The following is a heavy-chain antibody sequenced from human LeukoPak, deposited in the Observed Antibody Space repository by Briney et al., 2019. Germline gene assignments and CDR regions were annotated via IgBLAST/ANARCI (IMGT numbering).Heavy chain of an antibody. V-gene: IGHV3-30-3*01. D-gene: IGHD2-2*02. CDR1: GFTFSSYA. Sequence: PGGSLRLSCAASGFTFSSYAMHWVRQAPGKGLEWVAVISYDGSNKYYADSVKGRFTISRDNSKNTLYLQMNSLRAEDTAVYYCAREMVHVVVPAAIGLDYWGQGTLVTVSS. CDR3: AREMVHVVVPAAIGLDY. J-gene: IGHJ4*02. CDR2: ISYDGSNK.